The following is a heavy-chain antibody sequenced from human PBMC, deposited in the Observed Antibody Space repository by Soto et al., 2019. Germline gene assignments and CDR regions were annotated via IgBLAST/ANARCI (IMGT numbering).Heavy chain of an antibody. CDR2: IYYSGST. CDR3: VRYLITFGGSHIDS. J-gene: IGHJ4*02. V-gene: IGHV4-59*08. Sequence: PSETLSLTCAVSGGSISSSYWSWIRQPPGKGLEWIGYIYYSGSTNYNPTLKSRVTISVDTSKNQFSLKLTSVTAADTAVYYCVRYLITFGGSHIDSWGQGTLVTVSS. CDR1: GGSISSSY. D-gene: IGHD3-16*01.